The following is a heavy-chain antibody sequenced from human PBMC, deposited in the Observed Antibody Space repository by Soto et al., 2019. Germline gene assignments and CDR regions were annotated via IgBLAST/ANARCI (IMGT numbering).Heavy chain of an antibody. V-gene: IGHV4-59*08. J-gene: IGHJ4*02. CDR1: GGSISSYY. CDR3: ARLSGYCSGGSCYPIFDY. Sequence: SETLSLTCTVSGGSISSYYWSWIRQPPGKGLEWIGYIYYSGSTNYNPSLKSRVTISVDTSKNQFSLKLSSVTAADTAVYYCARLSGYCSGGSCYPIFDYWGQGTLVTVSS. CDR2: IYYSGST. D-gene: IGHD2-15*01.